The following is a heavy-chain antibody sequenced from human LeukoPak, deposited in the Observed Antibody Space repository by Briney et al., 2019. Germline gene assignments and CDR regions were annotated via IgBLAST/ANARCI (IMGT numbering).Heavy chain of an antibody. CDR2: IHYSGTT. D-gene: IGHD3-22*01. Sequence: PSETLSLTCTVSGASVTSYYWSWIRQPPGEGLEWIGYIHYSGTTKNNPPLKSRVTMSADTSKNHFSLMLSSVAAADTAVYYCARHAPDPSSGYLNWFDRWGQGTLVTPSA. CDR3: ARHAPDPSSGYLNWFDR. V-gene: IGHV4-59*08. J-gene: IGHJ5*02. CDR1: GASVTSYY.